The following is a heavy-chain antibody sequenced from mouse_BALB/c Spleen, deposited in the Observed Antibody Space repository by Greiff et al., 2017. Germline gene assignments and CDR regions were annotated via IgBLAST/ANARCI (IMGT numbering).Heavy chain of an antibody. CDR3: SRGNWRGYFDY. Sequence: VQLQQSGAELVRPGASVTLSCKASGYTFTDYEMHWVKQTPVHGLEWIGAIDPETGGTAYNEKFKSKATLTLDTSSSTAYMQLSSLTSEDSAVYYCSRGNWRGYFDYWGQGTTLTVSS. V-gene: IGHV1-15*01. CDR2: IDPETGGT. CDR1: GYTFTDYE. D-gene: IGHD4-1*01. J-gene: IGHJ2*01.